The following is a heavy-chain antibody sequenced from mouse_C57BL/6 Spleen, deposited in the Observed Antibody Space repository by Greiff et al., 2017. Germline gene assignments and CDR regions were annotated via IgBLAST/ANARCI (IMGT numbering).Heavy chain of an antibody. V-gene: IGHV1-59*01. D-gene: IGHD1-1*01. J-gene: IGHJ2*01. Sequence: QVQLQQPGAELVRPGTSVKLSCKASGYTFTSYWMHWVKQRPGQGLEWIGVIDPSDSYTNYNQKFKGKATFTVDTSSSTAYMQLSSLTSEDSAVYYCARGDGSRYWGQSTTLTVSS. CDR2: IDPSDSYT. CDR1: GYTFTSYW. CDR3: ARGDGSRY.